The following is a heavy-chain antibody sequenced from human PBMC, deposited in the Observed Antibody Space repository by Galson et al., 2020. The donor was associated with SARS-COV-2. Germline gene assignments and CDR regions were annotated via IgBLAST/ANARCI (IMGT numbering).Heavy chain of an antibody. D-gene: IGHD4-17*01. CDR1: GFTFRIYS. V-gene: IGHV3-21*05. J-gene: IGHJ4*02. CDR3: VRDIITGDDGGKNFEQ. Sequence: GGSLRLSCAASGFTFRIYSMNWVRQAPGKGLEWVACMSSSGSYIYYADSVRGRFTISRDNAKDSLYLQMNDVRAEDTAVYYCVRDIITGDDGGKNFEQWGQGTLVTVSS. CDR2: MSSSGSYI.